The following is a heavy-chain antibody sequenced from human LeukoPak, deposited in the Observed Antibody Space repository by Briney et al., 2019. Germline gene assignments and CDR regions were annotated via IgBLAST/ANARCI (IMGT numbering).Heavy chain of an antibody. Sequence: QPGGSLRLSCAASGFTFSTYAMNWVRQAPGKGLEWVSYISRSGTTIYADSVRGRFTISRDNAKYSLYLQMDSMRAEDTAVYYCARNNYDFGGLFDYWGQGTLVTVSS. CDR1: GFTFSTYA. CDR3: ARNNYDFGGLFDY. J-gene: IGHJ4*02. CDR2: ISRSGTTI. D-gene: IGHD4-23*01. V-gene: IGHV3-48*03.